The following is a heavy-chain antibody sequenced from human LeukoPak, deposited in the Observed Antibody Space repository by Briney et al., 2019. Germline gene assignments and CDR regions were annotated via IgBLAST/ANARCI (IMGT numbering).Heavy chain of an antibody. J-gene: IGHJ5*02. D-gene: IGHD6-19*01. CDR3: ARDNGQWLASKRFDP. CDR1: GGSISSYY. CDR2: IYYSGST. Sequence: SETLSLTCTVSGGSISSYYWSWIRQPPGKGLEWIGYIYYSGSTIYNPSLKSRLTISVDPSKNQFSLNLSSVTAADTAVYYCARDNGQWLASKRFDPWGQGTLVTVSS. V-gene: IGHV4-59*01.